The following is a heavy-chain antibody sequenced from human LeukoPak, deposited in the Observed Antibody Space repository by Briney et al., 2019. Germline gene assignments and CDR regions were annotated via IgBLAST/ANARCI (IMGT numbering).Heavy chain of an antibody. CDR3: ARFPKWGGTYSYYYYYYGMDV. D-gene: IGHD2-21*01. CDR1: GYTFTSYD. CDR2: MIPNSGNT. V-gene: IGHV1-8*01. J-gene: IGHJ6*02. Sequence: ASGKVSCKASGYTFTSYDINWVRQAPGQGLEWMGWMIPNSGNTGYAQKFQGRVTITRNTSISTAYMELSSLRSEDTAVYYCARFPKWGGTYSYYYYYYGMDVWGQGTTVTVSS.